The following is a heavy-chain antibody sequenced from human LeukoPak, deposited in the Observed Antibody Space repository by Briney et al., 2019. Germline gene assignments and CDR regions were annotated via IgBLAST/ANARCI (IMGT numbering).Heavy chain of an antibody. CDR1: GFTFSSYA. D-gene: IGHD1-26*01. V-gene: IGHV3-30-3*01. CDR3: AREIGGSYCEDYFDY. Sequence: GGSLRLSCAASGFTFSSYAMHWVRQAPGKGLEWVAVISYDGSNKYYADSVKGRFTISRDNSKNTLYLQMNSLRAEDTAVYYCAREIGGSYCEDYFDYWGQGTLVTVSS. CDR2: ISYDGSNK. J-gene: IGHJ4*02.